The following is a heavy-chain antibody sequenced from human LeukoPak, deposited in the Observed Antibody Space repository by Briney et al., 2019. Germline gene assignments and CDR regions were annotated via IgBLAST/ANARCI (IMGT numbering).Heavy chain of an antibody. V-gene: IGHV3-43*02. CDR1: GFTFDDYA. D-gene: IGHD2-15*01. CDR2: ISGDGGST. J-gene: IGHJ5*02. CDR3: AKDLVAAIPAPPTWFDP. Sequence: PGGSLRPSCAASGFTFDDYAMHWVRHAPGKGLEWVSLISGDGGSTYYADSVKGRFTISRDNSKNSLYLQMNSLRTEDTALYYCAKDLVAAIPAPPTWFDPWGQGTLVTVSS.